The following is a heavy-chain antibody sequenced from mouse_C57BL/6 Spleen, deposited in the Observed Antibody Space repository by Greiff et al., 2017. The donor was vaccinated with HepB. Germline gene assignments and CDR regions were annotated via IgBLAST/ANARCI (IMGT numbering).Heavy chain of an antibody. V-gene: IGHV1-69*01. CDR1: GYTFTSYW. CDR2: IDPSDSYT. CDR3: ARGEGAPWFAY. J-gene: IGHJ3*01. Sequence: QVQLQQPGAELVMPGASVKLSCKASGYTFTSYWMHWVKQRPGQGLEWIGEIDPSDSYTNYNQKFKGKSTLTVDKSSSTAYMQLSSLTSEDSAVYYCARGEGAPWFAYWGQGTLVTVSA.